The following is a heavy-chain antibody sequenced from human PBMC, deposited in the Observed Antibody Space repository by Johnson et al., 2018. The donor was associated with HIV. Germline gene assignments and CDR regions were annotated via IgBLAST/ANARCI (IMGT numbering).Heavy chain of an antibody. D-gene: IGHD6-6*01. Sequence: QVLLLESGGGVVQPGRSLRLSCAASGFTFSSYAMHWVRQAPGKGLEWVAVISYDGSNKYYADSVKGRFTISRDNSKNTLYLQMNSLRAEDTAVYYCARWGYSSSPLDAFDIWGQGTMVTVSS. J-gene: IGHJ3*02. V-gene: IGHV3-30-3*01. CDR1: GFTFSSYA. CDR3: ARWGYSSSPLDAFDI. CDR2: ISYDGSNK.